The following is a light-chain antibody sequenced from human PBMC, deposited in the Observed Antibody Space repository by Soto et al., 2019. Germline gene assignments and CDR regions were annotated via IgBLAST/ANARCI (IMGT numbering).Light chain of an antibody. CDR1: SSDIGAYNF. J-gene: IGLJ2*01. CDR3: TSWTTSTTMI. Sequence: QSALTQPASVSGSPGQSITISCTGTSSDIGAYNFVSWYQQLPGKAPKLILYDDNNRPSGVSNRFSGSKSGNTASLTISGLQAEDEADYYCTSWTTSTTMIFGGGTQLTVL. CDR2: DDN. V-gene: IGLV2-14*03.